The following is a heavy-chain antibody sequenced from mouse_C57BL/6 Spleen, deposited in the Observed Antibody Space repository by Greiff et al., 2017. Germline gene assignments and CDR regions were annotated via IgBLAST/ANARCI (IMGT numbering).Heavy chain of an antibody. D-gene: IGHD1-1*01. Sequence: VQLQQPGTELVKPGASVKLSCKASGYTFTSYWMHWVKQRPGQGLEWIGNINPSNGGTNYNEKFKSKAPLTVDKSSSTAYMQLSSLTSEDSAVYYCARGTVVAECFDYWGQGTTLTVSS. J-gene: IGHJ2*01. CDR1: GYTFTSYW. CDR2: INPSNGGT. CDR3: ARGTVVAECFDY. V-gene: IGHV1-53*01.